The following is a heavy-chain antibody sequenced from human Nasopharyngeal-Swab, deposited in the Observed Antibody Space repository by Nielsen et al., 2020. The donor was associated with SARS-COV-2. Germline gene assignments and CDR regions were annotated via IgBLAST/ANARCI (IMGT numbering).Heavy chain of an antibody. Sequence: SETLSLTCTVSGGSISSYYWSWIRQPPGKGLEWIGYIYYSGSTYYNPSLKSRVTISVDTSKNQFSLKLSSVTAADAAVYYCARYYYDSSGYLPPYYYYGMDVWGQGTTVTVSS. CDR1: GGSISSYY. CDR2: IYYSGST. CDR3: ARYYYDSSGYLPPYYYYGMDV. J-gene: IGHJ6*02. D-gene: IGHD3-22*01. V-gene: IGHV4-59*12.